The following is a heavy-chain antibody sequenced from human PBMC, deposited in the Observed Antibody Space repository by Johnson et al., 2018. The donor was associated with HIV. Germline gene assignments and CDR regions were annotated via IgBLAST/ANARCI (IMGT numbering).Heavy chain of an antibody. D-gene: IGHD3-22*01. CDR1: GFIFSTYG. Sequence: QVQLVESGGGVVQPGRSLRLSCAASGFIFSTYGMHWVRQAQGRGLEWVAIISYDGSNKYYADSVKGRFTISRDNSKNTLYLQMNSLRAEDTAVYYCAREKSYYYDSSGYPDTFDIWGQGTMVIVSS. CDR3: AREKSYYYDSSGYPDTFDI. V-gene: IGHV3-30*04. CDR2: ISYDGSNK. J-gene: IGHJ3*02.